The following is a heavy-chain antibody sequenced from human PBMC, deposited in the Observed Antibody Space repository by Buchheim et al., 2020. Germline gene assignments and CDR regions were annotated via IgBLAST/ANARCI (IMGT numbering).Heavy chain of an antibody. J-gene: IGHJ3*01. V-gene: IGHV5-10-1*03. CDR2: IDPSDSYS. CDR1: GYNFSKHW. CDR3: ARRDTYGPSEAFDL. D-gene: IGHD5-18*01. Sequence: EVELVQSGAEVKKPGESLRISCKGSGYNFSKHWINWVRQMPGQGLEWMGRIDPSDSYSTSSPSFQGNVTFSADKSIATAYLQWSSLQASDTAIYYCARRDTYGPSEAFDLWGQGT.